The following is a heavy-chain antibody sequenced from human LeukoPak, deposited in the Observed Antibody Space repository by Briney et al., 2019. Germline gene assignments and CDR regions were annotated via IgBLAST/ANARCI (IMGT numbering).Heavy chain of an antibody. D-gene: IGHD2-2*01. Sequence: SETLSLTCTVSGGSIYSYYWSWIRQPPGKGLEWIGYIYYTGSTEYHPSLKSRVTISLDTSKNQFSLKLTSVTAADTAVYYCARVYQSAEYYFDCWGQGNLVSVSS. CDR3: ARVYQSAEYYFDC. CDR2: IYYTGST. J-gene: IGHJ4*02. CDR1: GGSIYSYY. V-gene: IGHV4-59*01.